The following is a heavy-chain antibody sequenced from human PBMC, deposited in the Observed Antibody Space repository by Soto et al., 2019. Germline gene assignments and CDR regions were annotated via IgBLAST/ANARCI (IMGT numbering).Heavy chain of an antibody. J-gene: IGHJ4*02. CDR3: ARLAAATDY. CDR2: IYYCGST. CDR1: GGSISSYY. V-gene: IGHV4-59*01. Sequence: QVQLQESGPGLVKPSETLSLTCTVSGGSISSYYWSWIRQPPGKGLEWIGYIYYCGSTNYNPSLKSRITISVDTSKNQFSLKLSSVTAADTAVYYCARLAAATDYWGQGTLVTVSS. D-gene: IGHD6-13*01.